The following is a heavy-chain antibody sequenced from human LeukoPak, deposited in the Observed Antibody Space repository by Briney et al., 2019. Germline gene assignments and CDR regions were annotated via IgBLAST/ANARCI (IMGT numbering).Heavy chain of an antibody. CDR1: GGSFSGYY. J-gene: IGHJ3*02. CDR3: ARGARMYYYDSSGYSAAFDI. CDR2: INHSGST. Sequence: SETLSLTCAVYGGSFSGYYWSWIRQPPGKGLEWIGEINHSGSTNYNPSLKSRVTISVDTSKNQFSLKLSSVTAADTAVYYCARGARMYYYDSSGYSAAFDIWGQGTMVTVSS. D-gene: IGHD3-22*01. V-gene: IGHV4-34*01.